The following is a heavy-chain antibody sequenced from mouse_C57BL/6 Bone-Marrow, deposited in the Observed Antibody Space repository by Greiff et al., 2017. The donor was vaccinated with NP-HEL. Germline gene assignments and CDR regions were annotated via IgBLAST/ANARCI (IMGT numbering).Heavy chain of an antibody. J-gene: IGHJ2*01. CDR2: IHPNSGST. CDR1: GYTFTSYW. V-gene: IGHV1-64*01. CDR3: ALYYDYPYYFDY. Sequence: QVHVKQPGAELVKPGASVKLSCKASGYTFTSYWMHWVKQRPGQGLEWIGMIHPNSGSTNYNEKFKSKATLTVDKSSSTAYMQLSSLTSEDSAVYYCALYYDYPYYFDYWGQGTTLTVSS. D-gene: IGHD2-4*01.